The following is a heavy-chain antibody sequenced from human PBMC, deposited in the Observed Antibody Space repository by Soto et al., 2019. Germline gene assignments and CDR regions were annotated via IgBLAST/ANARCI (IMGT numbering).Heavy chain of an antibody. V-gene: IGHV3-53*01. CDR1: GFTVSSNY. CDR3: ARAGTYDSSGYHYYYYGMDV. J-gene: IGHJ6*02. D-gene: IGHD3-22*01. CDR2: IYSGGST. Sequence: PSETLRLSCAASGFTVSSNYMSWVRQAPGKGLEWVSVIYSGGSTYYADSVKGRFTISRDNSKNTLYLQMNSLRAEDTAVYYCARAGTYDSSGYHYYYYGMDVWGQGTTVTVSS.